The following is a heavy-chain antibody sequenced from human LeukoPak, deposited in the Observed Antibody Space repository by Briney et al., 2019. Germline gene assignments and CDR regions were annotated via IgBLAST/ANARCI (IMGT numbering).Heavy chain of an antibody. Sequence: GGSLRLSCAASGFTFSSYAMSWVRQAPGKGLEWVSAISGSGGSTYYADSVKGRFTISRDNSKNTLYPQMNSLRAEDTAVYYCARVQDIVVVPGPFDYWGQGTLVTVSS. CDR1: GFTFSSYA. D-gene: IGHD2-2*01. CDR2: ISGSGGST. J-gene: IGHJ4*02. CDR3: ARVQDIVVVPGPFDY. V-gene: IGHV3-23*01.